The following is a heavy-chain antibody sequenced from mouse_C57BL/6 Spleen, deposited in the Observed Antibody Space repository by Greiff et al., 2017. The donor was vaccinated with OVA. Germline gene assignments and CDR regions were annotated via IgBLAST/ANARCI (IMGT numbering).Heavy chain of an antibody. J-gene: IGHJ2*01. CDR3: AREGYGYEEYYFDY. CDR1: GFTFSDYG. CDR2: ISSGSSTI. D-gene: IGHD2-2*01. Sequence: EVKLVESGGGLVKPGGSLKLSCAASGFTFSDYGMHWVRQAPEKGLEWVAYISSGSSTIYYADTVKGRFTISRDNAKNTLFLQMTSLRSEDTAMYYCAREGYGYEEYYFDYWGQGTTLTVSS. V-gene: IGHV5-17*01.